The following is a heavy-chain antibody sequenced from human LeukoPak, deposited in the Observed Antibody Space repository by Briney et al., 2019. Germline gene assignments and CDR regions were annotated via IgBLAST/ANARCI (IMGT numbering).Heavy chain of an antibody. CDR1: GGSFSGYY. Sequence: SETLSLTCAVYGGSFSGYYWSWIRQPPGKGLEWIGEINHSGSTNYNPSLKSRVTISVDTSKNQFSLKLSSVTAADTAVYYCARAPRWSYLDYWGQGTLVTVSS. CDR3: ARAPRWSYLDY. J-gene: IGHJ4*02. V-gene: IGHV4-34*01. CDR2: INHSGST. D-gene: IGHD1-26*01.